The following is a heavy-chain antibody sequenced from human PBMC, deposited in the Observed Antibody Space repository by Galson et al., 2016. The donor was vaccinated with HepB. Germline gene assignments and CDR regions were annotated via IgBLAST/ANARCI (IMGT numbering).Heavy chain of an antibody. D-gene: IGHD3-3*01. CDR3: ATGMYGVALAY. CDR2: IDYIGNT. J-gene: IGHJ4*02. Sequence: TLSLTCTVSGGSISSNSYYWSWIRHHPGKGLEWIGYIDYIGNTNYNPSLKSRVSISVEMSKNQFSLKLTFVTAADTAVYYCATGMYGVALAYWGQGTLVTVSS. CDR1: GGSISSNSYY. V-gene: IGHV4-31*03.